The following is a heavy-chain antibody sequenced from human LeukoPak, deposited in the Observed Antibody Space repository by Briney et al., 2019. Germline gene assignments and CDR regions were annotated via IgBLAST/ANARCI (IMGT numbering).Heavy chain of an antibody. Sequence: SVKVSCKASGGTFSSYAISWVRQAPGQGLEWMGGIIPIFGTANYAQKFQGRVTITADESTSTAYMELSSLRSEDTAVYYCARGDSYGKEIDYWGQGTLVTVSS. D-gene: IGHD5-18*01. CDR1: GGTFSSYA. CDR3: ARGDSYGKEIDY. J-gene: IGHJ4*02. V-gene: IGHV1-69*13. CDR2: IIPIFGTA.